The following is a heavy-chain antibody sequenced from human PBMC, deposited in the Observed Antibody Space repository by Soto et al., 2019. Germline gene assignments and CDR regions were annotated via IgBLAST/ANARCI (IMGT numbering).Heavy chain of an antibody. Sequence: ASVKVSCKASGYTFTSYEINWVRRATGQGLEWMGWMNSNSGNIGYAQKFQGRVTMTRNTSTSTAYMELSSLRSDDTGVYYCVRGKFWFDPWGQGTLVTVSS. J-gene: IGHJ5*02. CDR1: GYTFTSYE. V-gene: IGHV1-8*01. CDR3: VRGKFWFDP. CDR2: MNSNSGNI.